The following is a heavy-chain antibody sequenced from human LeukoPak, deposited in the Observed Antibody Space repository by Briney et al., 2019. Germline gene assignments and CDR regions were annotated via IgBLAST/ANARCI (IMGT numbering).Heavy chain of an antibody. J-gene: IGHJ4*02. V-gene: IGHV4-59*08. CDR2: IYYSGST. D-gene: IGHD5-24*01. CDR3: ARGARAGYNLEPFDY. Sequence: SETLSLTCTVSGRSMRSQYWSCTRQPRGKGLEWIGYIYYSGSTKYNPSLKSRVTISVDTSKNQFSLKLSSVTAADTAVYYCARGARAGYNLEPFDYWGQGTLVTVSS. CDR1: GRSMRSQY.